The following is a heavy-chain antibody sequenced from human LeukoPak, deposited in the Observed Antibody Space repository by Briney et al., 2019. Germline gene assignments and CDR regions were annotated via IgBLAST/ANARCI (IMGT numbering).Heavy chain of an antibody. CDR1: GFTFSSYT. CDR2: ISSSSSYI. J-gene: IGHJ4*02. V-gene: IGHV3-21*01. D-gene: IGHD3-9*01. CDR3: ARLFYDILTGYSWSFDY. Sequence: GGSLRLSCAASGFTFSSYTMNWVRQAPGKGLEWVSSISSSSSYIYYADSVKGRFTISRDNAKISLYLQMNSLRAEDTAVYYCARLFYDILTGYSWSFDYWGQGTLVTVSS.